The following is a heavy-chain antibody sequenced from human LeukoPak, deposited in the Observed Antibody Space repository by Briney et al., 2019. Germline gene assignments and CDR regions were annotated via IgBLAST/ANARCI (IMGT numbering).Heavy chain of an antibody. D-gene: IGHD5-18*01. V-gene: IGHV4-59*08. CDR3: ARQGGYGNAFDI. CDR1: GGSISSYY. J-gene: IGHJ3*02. CDR2: IYYSGST. Sequence: PSETLSLTCTVSGGSISSYYWSWIRQPPGKGLEWIGYIYYSGSTNYNPTLKSRVTISVDTSKNQFSLKLSSVTAADTAVYYCARQGGYGNAFDIWGRGTMVTVSS.